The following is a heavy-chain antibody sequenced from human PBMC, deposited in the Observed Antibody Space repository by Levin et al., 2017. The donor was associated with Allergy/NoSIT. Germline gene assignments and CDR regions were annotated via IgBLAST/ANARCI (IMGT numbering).Heavy chain of an antibody. CDR3: ARHFAGREYSSSWEYNWFAP. CDR1: GGSISRSSFY. CDR2: IFYSGST. V-gene: IGHV4-39*01. D-gene: IGHD6-6*01. Sequence: GSLRLSCTVSGGSISRSSFYWGWIRQPPGKGLEWIGSIFYSGSTNYNPSLRSRVTISVETSKNHFSLKLSSVTAADTAVYYCARHFAGREYSSSWEYNWFAPWGQGTQVTVSS. J-gene: IGHJ5*02.